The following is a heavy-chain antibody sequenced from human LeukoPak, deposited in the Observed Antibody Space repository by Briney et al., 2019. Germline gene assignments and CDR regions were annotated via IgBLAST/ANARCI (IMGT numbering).Heavy chain of an antibody. CDR1: GFTFKNNW. Sequence: GGSLRLSCAAAGFTFKNNWMSWVRQAPGKGLEWVGLIRSQVDGGTPDYAAPVKGRFIISRDDSKNTLYLQMSSLKTEDTAVYYCATVYWYFDLWGLGTLVSVSA. CDR2: IRSQVDGGTP. J-gene: IGHJ2*01. CDR3: ATVYWYFDL. V-gene: IGHV3-15*01.